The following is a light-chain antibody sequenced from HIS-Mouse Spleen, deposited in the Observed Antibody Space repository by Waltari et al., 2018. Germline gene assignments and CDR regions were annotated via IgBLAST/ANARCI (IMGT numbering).Light chain of an antibody. CDR2: DAS. CDR3: QQYYSYPLT. CDR1: QGISSY. Sequence: DIQFTQSPSFLSASVGDRLTITCRASQGISSYLPWYKQKPGKAPKLLIYDASTLQSGVPSRFSGSGSGTDFTLTISCLQSEDFATYYCQQYYSYPLTFGGGTKVEIK. V-gene: IGKV1-9*01. J-gene: IGKJ4*01.